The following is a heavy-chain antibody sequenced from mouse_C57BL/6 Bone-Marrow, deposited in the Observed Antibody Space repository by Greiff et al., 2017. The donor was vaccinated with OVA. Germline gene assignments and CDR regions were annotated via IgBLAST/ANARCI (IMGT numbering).Heavy chain of an antibody. CDR1: GYTFTDYN. V-gene: IGHV1-18*01. J-gene: IGHJ3*01. Sequence: EVQGVESGPELVKPGASVKIPCKASGYTFTDYNMDWVKQSHGKSLEWIGDINPNNGGTIYNQKFKGKATLTVDKSSSTAYMELRSLTSEDTAVYYCARTSSGYVRFAYWGQGTLVTVSA. CDR2: INPNNGGT. D-gene: IGHD3-2*02. CDR3: ARTSSGYVRFAY.